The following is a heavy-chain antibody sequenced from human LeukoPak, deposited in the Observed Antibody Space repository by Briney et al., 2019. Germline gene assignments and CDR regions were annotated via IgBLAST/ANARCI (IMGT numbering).Heavy chain of an antibody. J-gene: IGHJ4*02. V-gene: IGHV3-7*01. Sequence: GGSLRLSCAASGFTFSSYWMTWVRQAPGKGLEWVASIKQDGSNKNYVDSVKGRFTISRDNAKNSLYLQMNSLRDEDTAVYYCARTRLSSDCWGQGTLVTVSS. CDR3: ARTRLSSDC. CDR1: GFTFSSYW. D-gene: IGHD2/OR15-2a*01. CDR2: IKQDGSNK.